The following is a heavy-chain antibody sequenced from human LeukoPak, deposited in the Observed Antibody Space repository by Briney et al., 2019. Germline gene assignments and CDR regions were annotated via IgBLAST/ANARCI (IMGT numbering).Heavy chain of an antibody. Sequence: SETLSLTCTVSGYSISSDYYWGWIRQPPGKGLEWIASINHSGRSFYNSPLQSRITMPVDTSKYQFSLKLSSVTAADTALYYCARSPCGADCHFDYWGQGTLVTVSS. CDR1: GYSISSDYY. J-gene: IGHJ4*02. V-gene: IGHV4-38-2*02. D-gene: IGHD2-21*02. CDR3: ARSPCGADCHFDY. CDR2: INHSGRS.